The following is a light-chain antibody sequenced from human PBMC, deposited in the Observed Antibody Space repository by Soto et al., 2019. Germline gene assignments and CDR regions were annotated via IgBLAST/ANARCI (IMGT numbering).Light chain of an antibody. Sequence: DIPMTQSPSTLSGSVGDRVTITCRASQTISSWLAWYQQKRGEAPKLLIYKASTLKSGVPSRFSGSGSGTECTLTISSLQPDDFATYYCQHYNSYSEAFGQGTKVDIK. CDR2: KAS. J-gene: IGKJ1*01. CDR3: QHYNSYSEA. V-gene: IGKV1-5*03. CDR1: QTISSW.